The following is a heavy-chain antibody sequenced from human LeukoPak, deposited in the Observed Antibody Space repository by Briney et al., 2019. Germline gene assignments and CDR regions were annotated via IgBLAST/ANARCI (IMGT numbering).Heavy chain of an antibody. CDR2: ISSSSSYI. J-gene: IGHJ4*02. Sequence: GGSLRLSCAASGFTFSSYSMNWVRQAPGKGLEWVSSISSSSSYIYYADSVKGRFTISRDNAKNSLYLQMNSLRAEDTAVYYCAREVSLAARGDYWGQGTLVTVSS. CDR3: AREVSLAARGDY. V-gene: IGHV3-21*01. CDR1: GFTFSSYS. D-gene: IGHD6-6*01.